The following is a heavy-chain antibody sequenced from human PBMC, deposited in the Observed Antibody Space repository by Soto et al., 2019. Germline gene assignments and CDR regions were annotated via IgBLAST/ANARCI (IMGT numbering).Heavy chain of an antibody. CDR3: ARDVVLRYFDWFLLPAYYFDY. CDR1: GYTFTSYA. Sequence: ASVKVSCKASGYTFTSYAMHWVRQAPGQRLEWMGWINAGNGNTKYSQKFQGRVTITRDTSASTAYMELSSLRSEDTAVYYCARDVVLRYFDWFLLPAYYFDYWAQGTLVTVSS. J-gene: IGHJ4*02. V-gene: IGHV1-3*01. CDR2: INAGNGNT. D-gene: IGHD3-9*01.